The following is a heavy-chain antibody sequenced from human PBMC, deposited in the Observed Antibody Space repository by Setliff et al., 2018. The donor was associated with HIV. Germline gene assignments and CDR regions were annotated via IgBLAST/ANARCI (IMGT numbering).Heavy chain of an antibody. Sequence: PGESLKISCAASGFTFSSYSMNWVRQAPGKGLEWVSSISSSSSYIYYADSVKGRFTISRDNAKNSLYLQMNSLRAEDTAVYYCASHRPISGSYPYYFDYWGQGTLVTVSS. D-gene: IGHD3-10*01. CDR3: ASHRPISGSYPYYFDY. V-gene: IGHV3-21*01. J-gene: IGHJ4*02. CDR2: ISSSSSYI. CDR1: GFTFSSYS.